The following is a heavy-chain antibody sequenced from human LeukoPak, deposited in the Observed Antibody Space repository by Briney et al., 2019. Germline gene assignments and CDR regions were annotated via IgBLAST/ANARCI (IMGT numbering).Heavy chain of an antibody. V-gene: IGHV3-74*01. CDR2: INSDGSST. CDR3: ARVTMWLVESAPFDY. J-gene: IGHJ4*02. D-gene: IGHD3-10*02. CDR1: GFTFSSYW. Sequence: GGSLRLSCAASGFTFSSYWMHWVRQAPGKGLVWVSRINSDGSSTSYADSVKGRFTISRDNAKNTLYLQVNSLRAEDTAVYYCARVTMWLVESAPFDYWGQGTLVTVSS.